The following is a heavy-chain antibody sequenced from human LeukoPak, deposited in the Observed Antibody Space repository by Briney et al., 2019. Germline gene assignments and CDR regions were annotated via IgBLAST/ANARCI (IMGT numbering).Heavy chain of an antibody. CDR2: ISSSGSTI. V-gene: IGHV3-48*03. CDR1: GLTFSSFE. CDR3: ARGDEDIVVVPAAIFGSWFDP. Sequence: GGSLRLSCAASGLTFSSFEMNWVRQAPGKGLEWVSYISSSGSTIYYADSVKGRFTISRDNAKNSLYLQMNSLRAEDTAVYYCARGDEDIVVVPAAIFGSWFDPWGQGTLVTVSS. D-gene: IGHD2-2*01. J-gene: IGHJ5*02.